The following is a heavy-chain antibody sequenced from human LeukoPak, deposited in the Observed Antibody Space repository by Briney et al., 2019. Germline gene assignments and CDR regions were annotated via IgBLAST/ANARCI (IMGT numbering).Heavy chain of an antibody. CDR2: IKSKTDGGTT. CDR3: TTGPVVVVAATGYWFDP. CDR1: GFTFSNAW. D-gene: IGHD2-15*01. J-gene: IGHJ5*02. Sequence: GGSLRLSCAASGFTFSNAWMSWVRQAPGKGLEWVGRIKSKTDGGTTDYAAPVKGRFTISRDDSKNTLYLQMNSLKTEDTAVYYCTTGPVVVVAATGYWFDPWGQGTLVTVSS. V-gene: IGHV3-15*01.